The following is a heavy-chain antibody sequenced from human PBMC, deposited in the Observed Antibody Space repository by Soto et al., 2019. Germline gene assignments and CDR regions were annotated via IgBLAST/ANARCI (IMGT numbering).Heavy chain of an antibody. CDR3: ARDPGIAARLYFDY. Sequence: GGSLRLSCAASGFTFSSYSMNWVRQAPGKGLEWVSSISSSSSYIYYADSVKGRFTTSRDNSKNTLYLQMNSLRAEDTAVYYCARDPGIAARLYFDYWGQGTLVTVSS. J-gene: IGHJ4*02. D-gene: IGHD6-6*01. V-gene: IGHV3-21*01. CDR2: ISSSSSYI. CDR1: GFTFSSYS.